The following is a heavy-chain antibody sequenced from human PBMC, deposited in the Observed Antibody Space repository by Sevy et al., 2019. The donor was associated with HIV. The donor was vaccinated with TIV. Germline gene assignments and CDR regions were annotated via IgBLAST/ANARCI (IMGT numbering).Heavy chain of an antibody. CDR1: GGSFSGYY. D-gene: IGHD2-2*02. Sequence: SETLSLTCAVYGGSFSGYYWSWIRQPPGKGLEWIGAINHSGSTNYNPSLKSRVTISVDTSKNQFSLKLSSVTAADTAVYYCARGQDIVVVPAAIWEGPSYGMDVWGRGTTVTVSS. J-gene: IGHJ6*02. CDR2: INHSGST. V-gene: IGHV4-34*01. CDR3: ARGQDIVVVPAAIWEGPSYGMDV.